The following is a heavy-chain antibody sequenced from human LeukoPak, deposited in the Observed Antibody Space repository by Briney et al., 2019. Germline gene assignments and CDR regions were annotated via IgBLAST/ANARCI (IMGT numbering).Heavy chain of an antibody. CDR2: IWYDGSNK. D-gene: IGHD2-2*01. J-gene: IGHJ6*03. CDR3: AGGDCSSTSCYDYYSYYMDV. CDR1: GFTFSSYG. Sequence: GRSLRLSCAASGFTFSSYGMHWVRQAPGKGLEWVAVIWYDGSNKYYADSVKGRFTISRDNAKNSLYLQMNSLRAEDTAVYYCAGGDCSSTSCYDYYSYYMDVWGKGTTVTVSS. V-gene: IGHV3-33*03.